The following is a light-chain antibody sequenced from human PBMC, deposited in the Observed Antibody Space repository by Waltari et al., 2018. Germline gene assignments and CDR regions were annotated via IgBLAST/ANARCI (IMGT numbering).Light chain of an antibody. J-gene: IGLJ1*01. CDR1: SSDVGSYNL. CDR3: CSYAVGAIYV. Sequence: QSALTQPASVSGSPGQSITISCTGTSSDVGSYNLVSWYQQHPGKAPKLMIYEGSNRPSGISPPFPGSKSGNTASLTYSGLQAEDEADYYCCSYAVGAIYVFGTGTKVTVL. V-gene: IGLV2-23*01. CDR2: EGS.